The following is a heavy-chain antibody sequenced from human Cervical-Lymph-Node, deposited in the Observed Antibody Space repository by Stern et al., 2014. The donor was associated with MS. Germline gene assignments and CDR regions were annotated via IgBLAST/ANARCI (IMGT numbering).Heavy chain of an antibody. Sequence: VQLVESGAEVKKPGASMKVSCKASGYSFSDFYIHWVRQAPGQGLEWMGRLNPRRGGTNDAQKFRGRVTMTRDTSITTAYMELSRLKADDTAVYYCTRGDLVIVSVVLGRFDPWGQGTLATVAS. CDR1: GYSFSDFY. CDR2: LNPRRGGT. D-gene: IGHD2/OR15-2a*01. CDR3: TRGDLVIVSVVLGRFDP. V-gene: IGHV1-2*06. J-gene: IGHJ5*02.